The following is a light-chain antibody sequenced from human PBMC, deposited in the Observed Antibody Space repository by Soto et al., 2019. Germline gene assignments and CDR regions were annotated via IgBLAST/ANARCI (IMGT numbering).Light chain of an antibody. CDR1: QSLLHSNGYNY. CDR2: LGS. V-gene: IGKV2-28*01. Sequence: SVMTQSPLSLPVTPREPASISCRSSQSLLHSNGYNYLDWYLQKPGQSPQLLIYLGSNRASGVPDRFSGSGSGTDFTLKISRVQPEDFGVYYCMQALQTTITFGQGTRLEIK. J-gene: IGKJ5*01. CDR3: MQALQTTIT.